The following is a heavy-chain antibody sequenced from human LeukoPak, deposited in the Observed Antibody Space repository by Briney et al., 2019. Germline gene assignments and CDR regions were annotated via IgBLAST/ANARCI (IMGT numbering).Heavy chain of an antibody. V-gene: IGHV4-59*01. Sequence: SETLSLTCTISGGSIGTDHWGWIRQPPGKGLDWIGYAYYNGNTNYNPSLNSRVTITVDTSNNQFSLRLTSVTTADTAVYYCARGHPPNLDVWGQGTTVTVSS. CDR1: GGSIGTDH. CDR2: AYYNGNT. J-gene: IGHJ6*02. CDR3: ARGHPPNLDV.